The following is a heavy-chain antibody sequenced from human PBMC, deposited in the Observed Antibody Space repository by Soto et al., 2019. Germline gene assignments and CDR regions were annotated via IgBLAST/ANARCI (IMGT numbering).Heavy chain of an antibody. Sequence: GGSLRLSCAASGFTFSSYSMNWVRQAPGKGLEWVSSISSSSSYIYYADSVKGRFTISRDNAKNSLYLQMNSLRAEDTAVYYCARVRNPCGGDCYFFGGDAFDIWGQGTMVTVSS. CDR3: ARVRNPCGGDCYFFGGDAFDI. D-gene: IGHD2-21*02. CDR2: ISSSSSYI. CDR1: GFTFSSYS. J-gene: IGHJ3*02. V-gene: IGHV3-21*01.